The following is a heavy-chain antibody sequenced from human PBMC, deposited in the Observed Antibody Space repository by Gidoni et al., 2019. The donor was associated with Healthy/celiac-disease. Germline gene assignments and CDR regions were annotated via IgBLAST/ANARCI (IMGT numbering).Heavy chain of an antibody. V-gene: IGHV3-30-3*01. CDR2: ISYDGSNK. D-gene: IGHD1-1*01. CDR3: ASNNLIAEGLNYYYYGMDV. J-gene: IGHJ6*02. CDR1: GFTFSSYA. Sequence: QVQLVESGGGVAQPGSSLRLSCAAPGFTFSSYAMHWVRQAPGKGLEWVGVISYDGSNKYYADSVKGRFTISRDNSKNTLYLQMNSLRAEDTAVYYCASNNLIAEGLNYYYYGMDVWGQGTTVTVSS.